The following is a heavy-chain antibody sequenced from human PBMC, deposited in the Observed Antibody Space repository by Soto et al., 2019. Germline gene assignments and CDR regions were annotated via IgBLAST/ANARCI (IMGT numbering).Heavy chain of an antibody. CDR2: ISGGGNDA. CDR1: RFTFSSYA. J-gene: IGHJ4*02. Sequence: EVQLLESGGGLVQPGGSLVLSCAASRFTFSSYAMSWVRQAPGKGLEWVSSISGGGNDAYYADSVKGRFTISRDNSQNTLYLQMSSLRADDTAVYYCARSLFLASTDTEPFDHWGQGALVTLPS. V-gene: IGHV3-23*01. D-gene: IGHD3-3*02. CDR3: ARSLFLASTDTEPFDH.